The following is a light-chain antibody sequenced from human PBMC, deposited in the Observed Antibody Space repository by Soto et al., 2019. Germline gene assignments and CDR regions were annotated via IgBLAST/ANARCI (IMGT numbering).Light chain of an antibody. V-gene: IGKV1-39*01. CDR2: AAS. CDR1: QSISNH. Sequence: DIQMTQSPSSLSASVEDRVIITCRASQSISNHLNWYQQKPGKAPKLLIFAASSLQSGVPSRFSGSRSGPDFTLTISSLQPEDFATYYCQQSDSSPPTVGQGTKVEIK. J-gene: IGKJ1*01. CDR3: QQSDSSPPT.